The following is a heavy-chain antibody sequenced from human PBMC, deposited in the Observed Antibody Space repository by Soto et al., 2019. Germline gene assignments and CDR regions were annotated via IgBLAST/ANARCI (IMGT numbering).Heavy chain of an antibody. V-gene: IGHV4-30-4*01. CDR1: GGSISSGDYY. Sequence: QVQLQESGPGLVKPSQTLSLTCTVSGGSISSGDYYWSWIRQPPGKGLEWIGYIYYRGSTYYNPSLQSRVTRSVDTAKNQFSLKLSSVTAADTAVYYCARDPIGFGEFQGYWGQGTLVTVSS. J-gene: IGHJ4*02. D-gene: IGHD3-10*01. CDR3: ARDPIGFGEFQGY. CDR2: IYYRGST.